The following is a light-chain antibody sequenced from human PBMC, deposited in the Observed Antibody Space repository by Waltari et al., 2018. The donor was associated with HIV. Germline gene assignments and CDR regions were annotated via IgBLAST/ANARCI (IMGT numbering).Light chain of an antibody. V-gene: IGLV1-44*01. CDR2: GND. J-gene: IGLJ3*02. CDR1: SSNIGSNA. Sequence: QSVLTQPPSASGTPGRRVTISCSGSSSNIGSNAVNWYQQFPGTAPKLLIYGNDQWPSGVPDRFAGSKSGTSASLAISGLQSEDEADYYCAAWDDSLNAWVFGGGTKLTVL. CDR3: AAWDDSLNAWV.